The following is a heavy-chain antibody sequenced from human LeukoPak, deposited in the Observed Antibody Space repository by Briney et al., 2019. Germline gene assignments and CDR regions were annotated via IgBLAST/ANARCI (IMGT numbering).Heavy chain of an antibody. V-gene: IGHV3-64D*06. CDR1: GFTFSSYA. D-gene: IGHD1-26*01. CDR2: ISCNGGST. CDR3: VKDLGKRSGSYPRELGFDY. J-gene: IGHJ4*02. Sequence: GGALRLSCSASGFTFSSYAMHWVRQAPGKGLEYVSAISCNGGSTYYADSVKGRFTISRDNSKNTLYLQMSSLRAEDTAVYYCVKDLGKRSGSYPRELGFDYWGQGTLVTVSS.